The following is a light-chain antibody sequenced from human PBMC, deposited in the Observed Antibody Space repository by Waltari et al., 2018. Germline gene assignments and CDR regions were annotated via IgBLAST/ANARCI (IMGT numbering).Light chain of an antibody. J-gene: IGKJ1*01. CDR1: HTIFSY. Sequence: DIQMTQSPSPLSASVGHRVTITCRPSHTIFSYLNWFQQTPGKAPELLIFSASALQSGVPSRFSGSGSGTNFTLTISSLRPEDFATYYCQQSYSAPRTFGQGTKVDFK. V-gene: IGKV1-39*01. CDR2: SAS. CDR3: QQSYSAPRT.